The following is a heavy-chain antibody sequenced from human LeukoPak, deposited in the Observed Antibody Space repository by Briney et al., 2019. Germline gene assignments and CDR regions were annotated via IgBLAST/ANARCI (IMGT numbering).Heavy chain of an antibody. J-gene: IGHJ6*04. Sequence: GGSLRLSCTASGFTFNNYAMSWVRQAPGKGLEWVSAISNSGENTYYADSVKGRFTISRDNSKNTLDLQMNSLRAEDTAVYYCAELGITMIGGVWGKGTTVTISS. CDR2: ISNSGENT. CDR3: AELGITMIGGV. V-gene: IGHV3-23*01. D-gene: IGHD3-10*02. CDR1: GFTFNNYA.